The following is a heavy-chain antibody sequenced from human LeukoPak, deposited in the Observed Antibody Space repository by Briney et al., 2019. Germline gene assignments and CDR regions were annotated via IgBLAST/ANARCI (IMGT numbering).Heavy chain of an antibody. D-gene: IGHD4-17*01. Sequence: PSETLSLTCTVSGGSISSSSYYWDWIRQPPGKGLEWIGSLYYSGSTYYNPSLKSRVTISVDTSKNQFSLKLNSVTAADTAVYYCARGRHGDFGNWFDPWGQGTPVIVAS. CDR1: GGSISSSSYY. V-gene: IGHV4-39*01. CDR3: ARGRHGDFGNWFDP. CDR2: LYYSGST. J-gene: IGHJ5*02.